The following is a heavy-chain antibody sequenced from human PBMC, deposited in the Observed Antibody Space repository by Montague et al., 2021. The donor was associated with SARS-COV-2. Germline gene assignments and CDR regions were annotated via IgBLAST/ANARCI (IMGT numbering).Heavy chain of an antibody. D-gene: IGHD1-1*01. J-gene: IGHJ4*02. CDR2: VHYTGST. V-gene: IGHV4-61*03. CDR1: GGSIISTTSN. CDR3: ARAQNICFIANCVNYFDL. Sequence: SETLSLTCTVSGGSIISTTSNWGWIRQSPGKGLEWIGYVHYTGSTKYNPSLKTRVTLSLDTPKNHFSLRLNSVTAADTAVHYCARAQNICFIANCVNYFDLWGLGTLVSVSS.